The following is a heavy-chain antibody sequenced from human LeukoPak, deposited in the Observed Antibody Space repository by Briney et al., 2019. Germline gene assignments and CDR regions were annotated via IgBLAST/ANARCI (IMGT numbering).Heavy chain of an antibody. Sequence: SETLSLTCAVYGGSFSGYYWSWIRQPPGKGLEWMGEINHSGSTNYNPSLKSRVTISVDTSKNQFSLKLSSVTAADTAVYYCARGGRIYDYVWGSYRSRLDYWGQGTLVSVSS. V-gene: IGHV4-34*01. CDR3: ARGGRIYDYVWGSYRSRLDY. CDR2: INHSGST. CDR1: GGSFSGYY. D-gene: IGHD3-16*02. J-gene: IGHJ4*02.